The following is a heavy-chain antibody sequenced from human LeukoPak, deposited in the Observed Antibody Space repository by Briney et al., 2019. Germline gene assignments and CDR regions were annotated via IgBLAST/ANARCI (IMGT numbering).Heavy chain of an antibody. CDR3: AGGPITIFGVVTTGEDY. V-gene: IGHV3-11*01. Sequence: GGSLRLSCAASGFTFSDYYMSWIRQAPGKGLEWVSYISSSGSTIYYADSVKGRFTISRDNAKNSLYLQMNSLRAEDTAVYYCAGGPITIFGVVTTGEDYWGQGTLATVSS. CDR1: GFTFSDYY. J-gene: IGHJ4*02. CDR2: ISSSGSTI. D-gene: IGHD3-3*01.